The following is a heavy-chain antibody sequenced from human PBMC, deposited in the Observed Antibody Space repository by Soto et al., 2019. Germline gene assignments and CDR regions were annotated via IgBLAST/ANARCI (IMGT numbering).Heavy chain of an antibody. Sequence: SETLSLTCTVSGGSISSGDYYWSWIRQPPGKGLEWIGYIYYSGSTYYNPSLKSRVTISVDTSKNQFSLKLSSVTAADTAVYYCARRSYSSSWFLDYWGQGTLVTVSS. V-gene: IGHV4-30-4*01. CDR3: ARRSYSSSWFLDY. J-gene: IGHJ4*02. CDR1: GGSISSGDYY. CDR2: IYYSGST. D-gene: IGHD6-13*01.